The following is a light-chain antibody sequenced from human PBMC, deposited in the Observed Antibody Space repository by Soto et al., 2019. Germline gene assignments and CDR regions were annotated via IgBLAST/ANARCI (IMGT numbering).Light chain of an antibody. V-gene: IGLV2-14*01. CDR3: SSYARSSSLVV. Sequence: QSALTQPASVSGSPGQWITISCTGTSSDIGYYNYVSWYRQDPGKAPKLILYEVSNRPSGVSNRFSGSKSGNTASLTISGRQAEDEADYYCSSYARSSSLVVFGGGTKVTVL. CDR1: SSDIGYYNY. CDR2: EVS. J-gene: IGLJ3*02.